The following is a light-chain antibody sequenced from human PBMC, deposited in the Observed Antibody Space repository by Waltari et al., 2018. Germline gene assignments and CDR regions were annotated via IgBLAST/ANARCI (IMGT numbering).Light chain of an antibody. J-gene: IGKJ2*01. Sequence: DIQMTQSPSSLSAYVGDRVTITCRESQSFSNYLTWYQLKPATAPKLLISSASSLQNGVPARFSGSGSGKHFTLTISSLQPEDFATYYCQQSYSSPYNFGQGTKLEIK. CDR2: SAS. V-gene: IGKV1-39*01. CDR1: QSFSNY. CDR3: QQSYSSPYN.